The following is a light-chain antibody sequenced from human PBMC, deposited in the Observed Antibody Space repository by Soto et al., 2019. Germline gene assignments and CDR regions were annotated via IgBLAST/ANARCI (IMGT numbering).Light chain of an antibody. Sequence: EIVMTQSPATLSVSPGERATLSCRASQSVSSNLAWYQQKPGQAPRLLIHGASTRATGIPARFSGSGSGTEFTLNISGLQSEDSEVYYCQQYNNWRTFGQGTNLEIK. V-gene: IGKV3-15*01. J-gene: IGKJ2*01. CDR2: GAS. CDR1: QSVSSN. CDR3: QQYNNWRT.